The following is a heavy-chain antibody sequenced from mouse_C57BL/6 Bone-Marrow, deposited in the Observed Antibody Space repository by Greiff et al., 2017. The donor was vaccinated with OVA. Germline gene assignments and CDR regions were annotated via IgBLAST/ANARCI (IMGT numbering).Heavy chain of an antibody. CDR2: IYPGSGST. V-gene: IGHV1-55*01. CDR3: ARQGIYSNYAY. Sequence: QVQLQQPGAELVKPGASVKMSCKASCYTFTSYWITWVKQRPGQGLEWIGDIYPGSGSTNYNEKFKSKATLTVDTSSSTAYMQLSSLTSEDSAVYYCARQGIYSNYAYWGQGTLVTVSA. J-gene: IGHJ3*01. D-gene: IGHD2-5*01. CDR1: CYTFTSYW.